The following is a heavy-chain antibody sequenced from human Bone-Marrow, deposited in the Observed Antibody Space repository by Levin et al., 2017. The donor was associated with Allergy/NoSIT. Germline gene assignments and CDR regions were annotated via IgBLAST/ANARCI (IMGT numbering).Heavy chain of an antibody. Sequence: GGSLRLSCAASGFIFNNYAIHWVRLAPGKGLEWVALITNDGSNEYYADSVKGRFTISRDNSKNTLYLQMNDLRTEDTAVYFCARDTDAGYGGPFSWGQGTLVTVSS. CDR3: ARDTDAGYGGPFS. CDR1: GFIFNNYA. V-gene: IGHV3-30*04. J-gene: IGHJ4*02. CDR2: ITNDGSNE. D-gene: IGHD4-23*01.